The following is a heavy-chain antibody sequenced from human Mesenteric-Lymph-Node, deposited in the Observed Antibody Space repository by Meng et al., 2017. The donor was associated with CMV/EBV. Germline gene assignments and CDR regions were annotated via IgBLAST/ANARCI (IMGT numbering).Heavy chain of an antibody. CDR1: GYSFNGYY. Sequence: SVKVSCKASGYSFNGYYIHWVRQAPGQGLEWMGGIIPIFGTANYAQKFQGRVTITTDESTSTAYMELSSLRSEDTAVYYCARDEGWRWSARRVVDAFDIWGQGTMVTVSS. J-gene: IGHJ3*02. D-gene: IGHD2-15*01. V-gene: IGHV1-69*05. CDR2: IIPIFGTA. CDR3: ARDEGWRWSARRVVDAFDI.